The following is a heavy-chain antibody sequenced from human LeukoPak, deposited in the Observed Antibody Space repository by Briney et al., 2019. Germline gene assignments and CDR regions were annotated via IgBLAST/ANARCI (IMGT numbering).Heavy chain of an antibody. CDR3: ARDVSPAYSGSYPIWCVP. D-gene: IGHD1-26*01. CDR1: ARFLSSYY. V-gene: IGHV4-59*01. J-gene: IGHJ5*02. CDR2: IYYSGST. Sequence: ETLSLTGTVSARFLSSYYWSWIRQPPGNLLEWIGYIYYSGSTNYNPTHQSQGTISVDRFNDDEAPELSSVAAADPAVYYYARDVSPAYSGSYPIWCVPWGQGTLVTVSS.